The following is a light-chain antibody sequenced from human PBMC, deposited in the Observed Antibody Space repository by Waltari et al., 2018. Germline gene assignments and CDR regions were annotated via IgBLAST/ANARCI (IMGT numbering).Light chain of an antibody. J-gene: IGLJ3*02. Sequence: QSALTQPRSVSGSPGQSVTISCTGTSSAVGGYNYVSWYQHHPGKAPKLFIYDVPKRPSGVPDRFSASKSDNTASLTISGLQAEDEADYYCCSYAGSITFWVFGGGTKLTVL. CDR1: SSAVGGYNY. V-gene: IGLV2-11*01. CDR3: CSYAGSITFWV. CDR2: DVP.